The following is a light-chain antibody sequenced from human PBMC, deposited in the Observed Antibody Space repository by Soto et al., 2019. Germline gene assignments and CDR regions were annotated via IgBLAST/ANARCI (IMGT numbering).Light chain of an antibody. V-gene: IGKV1-39*01. CDR1: QSVATF. Sequence: DIQMTQSPSSLSASVGDRVTISCRASQSVATFLNWYQHRPGKAPRLLIYGVSTLQSGVPSRFSGGGYVTDFSLTISSLQPEDFANYVCQQSFGSPPTFGQGTKGEIK. CDR3: QQSFGSPPT. J-gene: IGKJ2*01. CDR2: GVS.